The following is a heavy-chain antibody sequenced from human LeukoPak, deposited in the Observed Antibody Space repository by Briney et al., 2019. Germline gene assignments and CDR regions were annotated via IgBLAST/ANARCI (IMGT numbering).Heavy chain of an antibody. CDR1: GFTFSSDA. D-gene: IGHD1-7*01. V-gene: IGHV3-23*01. Sequence: GGSLRLSCAASGFTFSSDAMSWVRQAPGKGLEWVSAISGSGGSTYYADSVKGRFTISRDNSKNTLYLQMNSLRAEDTALYYCARAGLYNWNYEGTAYFDYWGQGTLVTVSS. CDR3: ARAGLYNWNYEGTAYFDY. J-gene: IGHJ4*02. CDR2: ISGSGGST.